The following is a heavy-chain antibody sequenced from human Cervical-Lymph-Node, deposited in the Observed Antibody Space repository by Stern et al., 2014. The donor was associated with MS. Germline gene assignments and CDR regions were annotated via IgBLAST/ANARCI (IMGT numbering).Heavy chain of an antibody. CDR3: ARGRNGFGYDS. D-gene: IGHD2-15*01. V-gene: IGHV4-61*02. Sequence: QLQLQESGPGLVKPSQTLSLTCTVSGGPISSGTYYWSWIRQPAGKGLEWIGRIYTSGSTDSASSLKSRVTISVDMSKTQWPLGLPQVTAADTAVYYCARGRNGFGYDSWGQGTLATVSP. J-gene: IGHJ4*02. CDR2: IYTSGST. CDR1: GGPISSGTYY.